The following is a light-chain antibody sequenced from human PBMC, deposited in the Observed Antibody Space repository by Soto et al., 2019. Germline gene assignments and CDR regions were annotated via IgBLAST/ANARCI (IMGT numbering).Light chain of an antibody. J-gene: IGKJ4*01. CDR2: GAS. CDR3: QQYNEWPLT. Sequence: ETVMTQSPATLSVSPGERATLSCGASQSVSTNLAWYQQKPGQVPRLLMYGASTRARDIPARFSGSGSGTEFTLAISSLQSEDFAVYYCQQYNEWPLTFGGGTKVEIE. CDR1: QSVSTN. V-gene: IGKV3-15*01.